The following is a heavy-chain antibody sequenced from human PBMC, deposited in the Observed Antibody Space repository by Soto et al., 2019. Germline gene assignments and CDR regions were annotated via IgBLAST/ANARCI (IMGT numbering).Heavy chain of an antibody. CDR3: ARDRGFGSGDNCYNPLIDY. CDR2: INTGNGNT. J-gene: IGHJ4*02. Sequence: ASVKVSCKASGYTFTSYAMHWVRQAPGQRLEWMGWINTGNGNTKYSRKFQGRVTITRDTSASTAYMELSSLRSEDTAMYYCARDRGFGSGDNCYNPLIDYWGQGTLVTVSS. D-gene: IGHD2-15*01. CDR1: GYTFTSYA. V-gene: IGHV1-3*04.